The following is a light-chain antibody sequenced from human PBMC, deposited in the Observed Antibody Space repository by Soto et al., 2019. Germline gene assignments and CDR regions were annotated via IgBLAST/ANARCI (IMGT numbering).Light chain of an antibody. CDR3: QQYDQRYT. J-gene: IGKJ2*01. V-gene: IGKV3-15*01. CDR2: SAS. Sequence: EIVMTQSPAALSVSPGEGATLSCRASQSVSTGLAWYQQKPGLPPRLLIYSASTRAPGVPARFRGSGSGTEFTLTISSLQSEDFAIYYCQQYDQRYTFGQGTKLEIK. CDR1: QSVSTG.